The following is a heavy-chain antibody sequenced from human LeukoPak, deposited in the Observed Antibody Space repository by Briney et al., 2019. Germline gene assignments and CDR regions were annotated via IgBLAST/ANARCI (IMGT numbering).Heavy chain of an antibody. Sequence: PSETLSLTCSVSGGSISSSIYYWGWIRQPPGKGLEWIGSIYYSGSTYYNPSLKSRVTISVDTSKNQFSLKLSSVTAADTAVYYCARGRYTFDYWGQGTLVTVSS. CDR2: IYYSGST. CDR1: GGSISSSIYY. CDR3: ARGRYTFDY. J-gene: IGHJ4*02. D-gene: IGHD1-1*01. V-gene: IGHV4-39*07.